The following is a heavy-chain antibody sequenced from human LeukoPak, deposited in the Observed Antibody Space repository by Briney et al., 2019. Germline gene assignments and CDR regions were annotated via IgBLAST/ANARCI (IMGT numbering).Heavy chain of an antibody. V-gene: IGHV3-9*01. CDR3: AKGRGDYYDSSGYSIPPHFDY. J-gene: IGHJ4*02. CDR1: GFTFDDYA. CDR2: ISWNSGSI. D-gene: IGHD3-22*01. Sequence: PGRSLRLSCAASGFTFDDYAMHWVRQAPGKGLEWVSGISWNSGSIGYADSVKGRFTISRDNAKNSLYLQMNSLRAEDTALYYCAKGRGDYYDSSGYSIPPHFDYWGQGTLVTVSS.